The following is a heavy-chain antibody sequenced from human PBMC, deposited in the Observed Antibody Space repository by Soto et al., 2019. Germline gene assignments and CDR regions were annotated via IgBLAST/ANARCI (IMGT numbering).Heavy chain of an antibody. D-gene: IGHD1-7*01. CDR3: ARDRPTGTTNRHLDY. J-gene: IGHJ4*02. CDR2: IYSGGST. Sequence: EVQLVESGGGLVQPGGSLRLSCAASGFTVSSNYMSWVRQAPGKGLEWVSVIYSGGSTYYADSVKGRFTISRDNSKNTLYLQMNRLRAEDTAVYYCARDRPTGTTNRHLDYWGQGTLVTVSS. CDR1: GFTVSSNY. V-gene: IGHV3-66*01.